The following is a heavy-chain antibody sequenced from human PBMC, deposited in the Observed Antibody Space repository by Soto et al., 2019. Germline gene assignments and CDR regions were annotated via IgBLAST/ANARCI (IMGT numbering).Heavy chain of an antibody. D-gene: IGHD3-3*01. V-gene: IGHV3-33*01. J-gene: IGHJ6*02. CDR3: ARTYYDFWSGQLNYYYYYGMDV. CDR1: GFTFSSYG. CDR2: IWYDGSNK. Sequence: GGSLRLSCAASGFTFSSYGMHWVRQAPGKGLEWVAVIWYDGSNKYYADSVKGRLTISRDNSKNTLYLQMNSLRAEDTAVYYCARTYYDFWSGQLNYYYYYGMDVWGQGTTVTVSS.